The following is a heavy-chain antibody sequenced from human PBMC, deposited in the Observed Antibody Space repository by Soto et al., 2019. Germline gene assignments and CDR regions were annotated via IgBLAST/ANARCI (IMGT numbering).Heavy chain of an antibody. J-gene: IGHJ4*02. CDR1: GFTFSSYA. CDR2: ISYDGSNK. D-gene: IGHD3-22*01. CDR3: ARALGGTYYYDSSGYYPDY. V-gene: IGHV3-30-3*01. Sequence: QVQLVESGGGVVQPGRSLRLSCAASGFTFSSYAMHWVRQAPGKGLEWVAVISYDGSNKYYADSVKGRFTISRDNSKNTLYLQMNGLRAEDTAVYYCARALGGTYYYDSSGYYPDYWGQGTLVTVSS.